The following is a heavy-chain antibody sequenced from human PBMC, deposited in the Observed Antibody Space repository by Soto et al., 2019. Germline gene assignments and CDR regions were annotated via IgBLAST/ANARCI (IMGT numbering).Heavy chain of an antibody. CDR1: GFTFSSYW. CDR2: IKQDGSEK. D-gene: IGHD1-7*01. V-gene: IGHV3-7*01. J-gene: IGHJ3*02. CDR3: ARDSITGTTFVLDACDI. Sequence: EVQLVESGGGLVQPGGSLRLSCAASGFTFSSYWMSWVRQAPGKGLEWVANIKQDGSEKYYVDSVKGRFTISRDNAKNSLYLQMNSPGSEDTAVYYCARDSITGTTFVLDACDIWGQGTMVTVSS.